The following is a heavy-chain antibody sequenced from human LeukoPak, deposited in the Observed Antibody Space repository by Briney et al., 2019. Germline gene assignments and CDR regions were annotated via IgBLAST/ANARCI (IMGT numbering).Heavy chain of an antibody. J-gene: IGHJ2*01. D-gene: IGHD2-2*01. Sequence: GGSLRLSCGGSGFTFSNYAINWVRQAPGKGLEWVSGVRVGGETYYADSVKGRFTISRDNSKNTLYLQMNSLRAEDTAVYYCAKDSTVVVPAAISYFDLWGRGTLVTVSS. CDR1: GFTFSNYA. CDR3: AKDSTVVVPAAISYFDL. V-gene: IGHV3-23*01. CDR2: VRVGGET.